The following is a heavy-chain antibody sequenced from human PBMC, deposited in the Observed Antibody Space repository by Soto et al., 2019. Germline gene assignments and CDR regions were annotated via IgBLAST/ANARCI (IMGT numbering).Heavy chain of an antibody. CDR2: IVVDSGNT. J-gene: IGHJ6*02. D-gene: IGHD1-1*01. Sequence: SVKVSCKASGFTFTRSAVQWVRQARGQRLEWIGWIVVDSGNTIYAQKFQERVTITRDMSTSTLYMELHSLASEDTAVYYCAATGRVKGYYYGVDVWGQGTTVTVSS. V-gene: IGHV1-58*01. CDR3: AATGRVKGYYYGVDV. CDR1: GFTFTRSA.